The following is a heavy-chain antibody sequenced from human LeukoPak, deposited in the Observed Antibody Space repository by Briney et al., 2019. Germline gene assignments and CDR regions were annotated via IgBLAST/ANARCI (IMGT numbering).Heavy chain of an antibody. CDR2: ISGGGSST. Sequence: GGSLRLSCAASGFTFSSYGMHWVRQAPGKGLEWVSTISGGGSSTYYADSVKGRLTISRDNSKNTVYLQMNSLRAEDTAVYYCAKGCGSNCYSDFDYWGQGTLVTVSS. D-gene: IGHD2-21*02. CDR1: GFTFSSYG. V-gene: IGHV3-23*01. CDR3: AKGCGSNCYSDFDY. J-gene: IGHJ4*02.